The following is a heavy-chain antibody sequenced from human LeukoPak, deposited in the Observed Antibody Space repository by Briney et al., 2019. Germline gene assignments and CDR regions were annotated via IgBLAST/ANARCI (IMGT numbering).Heavy chain of an antibody. CDR3: ARLRSSSWFDY. J-gene: IGHJ5*01. CDR1: GFPFSSYS. CDR2: INSDSNYI. Sequence: PGGSLRLSCAPSGFPFSSYSMNWVRQAPGKGLEWVSSINSDSNYIYYAASMKGRFTISRDNALNSLYLQMNSLRAEDTAVYYCARLRSSSWFDYWGQGTLVTVSS. D-gene: IGHD6-13*01. V-gene: IGHV3-21*01.